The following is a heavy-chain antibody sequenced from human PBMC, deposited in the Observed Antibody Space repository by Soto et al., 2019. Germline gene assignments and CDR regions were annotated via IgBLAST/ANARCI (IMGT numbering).Heavy chain of an antibody. CDR3: ARRDSGGFYRYFDS. V-gene: IGHV1-69*06. Sequence: QVQLVQSGAEVKKPGSSVKVSCKASGGTFSTNPISWVRQAPGQGLEWMGGTGSGTGPGNHAQKFQGRLTITVDKSTSTVDMELISLSSEDTAGYYCARRDSGGFYRYFDSWGQGTLVTVSS. D-gene: IGHD2-15*01. J-gene: IGHJ4*02. CDR2: TGSGTGPG. CDR1: GGTFSTNP.